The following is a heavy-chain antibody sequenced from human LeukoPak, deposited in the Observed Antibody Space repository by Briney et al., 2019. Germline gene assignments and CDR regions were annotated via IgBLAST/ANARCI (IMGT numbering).Heavy chain of an antibody. Sequence: SETLSLTCTVSGGSSSSFFWSWIRQPPGKRLEWIGHIYYSGSTNYNPSLKSRVTISVDTSKNQFSLKLSSVTAADTAVYYCASRSSIWSGYQDTLYYFDSWGQGTLVTVSS. CDR3: ASRSSIWSGYQDTLYYFDS. D-gene: IGHD3-3*01. J-gene: IGHJ4*02. V-gene: IGHV4-59*01. CDR2: IYYSGST. CDR1: GGSSSSFF.